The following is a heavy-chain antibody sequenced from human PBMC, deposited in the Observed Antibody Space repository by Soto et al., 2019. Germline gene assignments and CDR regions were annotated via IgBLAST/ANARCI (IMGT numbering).Heavy chain of an antibody. CDR3: ARTPARGYSYGYWFDP. Sequence: SETLSLTCTVSGGSIISYYWSWIRQPPGKGLEWIGYIYYSGSTNYNPSLKSRVTISVDTSKNQFSLRLSSVSAADTAVYYCARTPARGYSYGYWFDPWGQGTLVTVSS. V-gene: IGHV4-59*01. CDR1: GGSIISYY. CDR2: IYYSGST. D-gene: IGHD5-18*01. J-gene: IGHJ5*02.